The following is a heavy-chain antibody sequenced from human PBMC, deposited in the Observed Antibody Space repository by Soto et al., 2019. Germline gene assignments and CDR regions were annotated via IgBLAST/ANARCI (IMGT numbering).Heavy chain of an antibody. D-gene: IGHD3-10*01. J-gene: IGHJ4*02. CDR3: AKALVRGLDY. CDR2: ITGRGSSI. Sequence: LRLSCAASGFNFSSYAMSWVRQAPGKGLEWVSSITGRGSSIYYADSVKGRFTISKDHSSNTLYLQMDALRAEDSAVYYCAKALVRGLDYWGQGTLVTVSS. V-gene: IGHV3-23*01. CDR1: GFNFSSYA.